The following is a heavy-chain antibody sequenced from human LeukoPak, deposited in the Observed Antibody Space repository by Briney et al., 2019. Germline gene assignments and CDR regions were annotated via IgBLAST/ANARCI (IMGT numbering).Heavy chain of an antibody. CDR1: GFTFSDYY. Sequence: PGGSLRLSCAASGFTFSDYYMSWVRQAPGKGLEWISYISTSDSTIYYADSVKGRFTISRDNAKNSLYLQMNGLRAEDTAAYYCARGPSQIYFDYWGQGNLVTVSS. CDR3: ARGPSQIYFDY. J-gene: IGHJ4*02. V-gene: IGHV3-11*01. CDR2: ISTSDSTI.